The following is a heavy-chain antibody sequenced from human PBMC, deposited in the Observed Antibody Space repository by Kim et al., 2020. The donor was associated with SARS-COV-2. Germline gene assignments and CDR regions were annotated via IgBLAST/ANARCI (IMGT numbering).Heavy chain of an antibody. Sequence: GGSLRLSCAASGFTFSNAWMSWVRQAPGKGLEWVGRIKSKTDGGTTDYAAPVKGRFTISRDDSKNTLYLQMNSLKTEDTAVYYCTTEYYDYVWGSYRHNYFDYWGQGTLVTVSS. D-gene: IGHD3-16*02. V-gene: IGHV3-15*01. CDR2: IKSKTDGGTT. J-gene: IGHJ4*02. CDR1: GFTFSNAW. CDR3: TTEYYDYVWGSYRHNYFDY.